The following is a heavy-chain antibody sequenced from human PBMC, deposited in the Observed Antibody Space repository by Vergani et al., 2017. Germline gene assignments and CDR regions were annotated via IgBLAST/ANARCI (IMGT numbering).Heavy chain of an antibody. V-gene: IGHV4-34*01. Sequence: QVQLQQWGAGLLKPSETLSLTCAVYGGSFSGYYWSWIRQPPGKGLEWIGEINHSGSTNYNPSLKSRVTISVDTSKNQFSLKLSSVTAADTAVYYCAGTTVTTRVGPLFPNENWFDPWGQGTLVTVSS. CDR2: INHSGST. CDR3: AGTTVTTRVGPLFPNENWFDP. CDR1: GGSFSGYY. J-gene: IGHJ5*02. D-gene: IGHD4-17*01.